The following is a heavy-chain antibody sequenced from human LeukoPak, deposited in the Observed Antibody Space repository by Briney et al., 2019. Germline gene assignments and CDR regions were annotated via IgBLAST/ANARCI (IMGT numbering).Heavy chain of an antibody. V-gene: IGHV1-2*02. J-gene: IGHJ5*02. D-gene: IGHD3-3*01. CDR1: GYTFTGYY. Sequence: ATVKVSCKASGYTFTGYYMHWVRLAPGQGLEWMGSINPNSGGTNYAQKFQGRVTMTRDTTISTAYMELSRLRSDDTAVYYCARGGSRNYDFWSGYYSRNWFDPWGQGTLVTVSS. CDR3: ARGGSRNYDFWSGYYSRNWFDP. CDR2: INPNSGGT.